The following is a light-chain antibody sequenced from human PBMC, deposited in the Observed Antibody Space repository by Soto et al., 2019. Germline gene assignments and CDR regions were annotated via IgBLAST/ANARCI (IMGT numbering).Light chain of an antibody. CDR3: QQYGSSPGT. CDR1: QSVSSNY. Sequence: IVMTQSPATLSVSPGERATLSCRARQSVSSNYLAWYQQKPGQAPRLLIYGASSRATGIPDRFSGSGSGTDFTLTISRLEPEDFAVYYCQQYGSSPGTFGQGTKVDIK. CDR2: GAS. J-gene: IGKJ1*01. V-gene: IGKV3-20*01.